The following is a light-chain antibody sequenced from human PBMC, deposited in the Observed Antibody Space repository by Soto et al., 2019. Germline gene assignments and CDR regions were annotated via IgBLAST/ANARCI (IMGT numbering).Light chain of an antibody. CDR1: QSVSSY. CDR3: QQRSTWPVT. CDR2: DSF. Sequence: EIVLTQSPATLSLSPGERATLSCRASQSVSSYLAWYQQKPGQAPRLLIYDSFNRATGIPARFSGSGSGTDFTLTISSLEPEDLAVYYCQQRSTWPVTFGQGTRLEIK. J-gene: IGKJ5*01. V-gene: IGKV3-11*01.